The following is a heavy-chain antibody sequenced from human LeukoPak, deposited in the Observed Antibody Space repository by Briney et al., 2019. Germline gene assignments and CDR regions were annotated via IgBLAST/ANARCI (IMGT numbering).Heavy chain of an antibody. V-gene: IGHV1-46*01. Sequence: ASVKVSCKASGYTFTNYYLHWVRQAPGHGLEWMAIINPSDGGTYYEQKLQGRVTVTRDTSTSTVYMELSSLRSEDTAVYYCARAGEGTDCSSTSCYTRKVDYYYYMDVWGKGTTVTVSS. D-gene: IGHD2-2*02. CDR3: ARAGEGTDCSSTSCYTRKVDYYYYMDV. J-gene: IGHJ6*03. CDR2: INPSDGGT. CDR1: GYTFTNYY.